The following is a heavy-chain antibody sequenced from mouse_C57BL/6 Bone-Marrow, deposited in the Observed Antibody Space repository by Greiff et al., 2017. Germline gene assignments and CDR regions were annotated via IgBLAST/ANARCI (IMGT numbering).Heavy chain of an antibody. J-gene: IGHJ2*01. CDR3: AILLPRRY. CDR1: GYTFTDSN. CDR2: INPNNGGT. D-gene: IGHD2-1*01. V-gene: IGHV1-18*01. Sequence: EVQLQQSGPELVKPGASVKIPCKASGYTFTDSNMDWVKQSHGQSLEWIGDINPNNGGTNYTQKFQGKATLTVDKSSSTAYMELRSLTSVDTAVDYCAILLPRRYWGQGTPLTVSS.